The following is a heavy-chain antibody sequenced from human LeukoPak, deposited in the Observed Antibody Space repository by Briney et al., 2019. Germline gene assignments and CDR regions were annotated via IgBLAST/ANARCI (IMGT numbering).Heavy chain of an antibody. Sequence: ASVKVSCKASGYTFTGYYMHWVRQAPGQGLEWMGWINPNSGGTNYAQKFQGRVTMTRDTSISTAYMELSRLRSDDTAVYYCARGPSYLGYRSGGSCQQRTRKYYFDYWGQGTLVTVSS. D-gene: IGHD2-15*01. J-gene: IGHJ4*02. CDR1: GYTFTGYY. CDR3: ARGPSYLGYRSGGSCQQRTRKYYFDY. V-gene: IGHV1-2*02. CDR2: INPNSGGT.